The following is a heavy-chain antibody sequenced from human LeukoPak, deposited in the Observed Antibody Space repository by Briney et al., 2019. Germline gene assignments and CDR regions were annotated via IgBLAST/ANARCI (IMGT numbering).Heavy chain of an antibody. CDR2: INSDGSST. D-gene: IGHD3-22*01. CDR1: GFTFSSYW. J-gene: IGHJ4*02. V-gene: IGHV3-74*01. Sequence: GGSLRLSCAASGFTFSSYWMHWVRQAPGKGLGWVSRINSDGSSTSYADSVKGRFTISRDNAKNTLYLQMNSLRAEDTAVYYCARGGHYYDSSGYYGGTNFDYSGQGTLVTVSS. CDR3: ARGGHYYDSSGYYGGTNFDY.